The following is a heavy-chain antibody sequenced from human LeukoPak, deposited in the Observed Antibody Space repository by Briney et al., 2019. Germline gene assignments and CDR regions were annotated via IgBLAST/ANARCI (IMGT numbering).Heavy chain of an antibody. CDR1: GFIFSKYD. Sequence: PGGSLRLSCTASGFIFSKYDMRWVRQAPGKGLEWVSSISGSGGTTHYAESVKGRFTISRDNSKNTLDLQMYSLRAEDTAVYYCAREGYYDSSGYYPNTADYWGQGTLVTVSS. CDR3: AREGYYDSSGYYPNTADY. J-gene: IGHJ4*02. D-gene: IGHD3-22*01. V-gene: IGHV3-23*01. CDR2: ISGSGGTT.